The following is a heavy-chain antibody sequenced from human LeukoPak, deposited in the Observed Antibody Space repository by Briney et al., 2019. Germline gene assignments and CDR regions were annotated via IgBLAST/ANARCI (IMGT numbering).Heavy chain of an antibody. CDR3: ARAEQYQLLLH. CDR2: ISAYNGNT. CDR1: GYTFTSYG. V-gene: IGHV1-18*01. J-gene: IGHJ4*02. Sequence: ASVKVSCKASGYTFTSYGITWVRQAPGQGLEWMGWISAYNGNTNYAQKLQGGVTMTTDTSTSTAYLDLRSLRSDDTAVYYCARAEQYQLLLHWGQGTLVTVSS. D-gene: IGHD2-2*01.